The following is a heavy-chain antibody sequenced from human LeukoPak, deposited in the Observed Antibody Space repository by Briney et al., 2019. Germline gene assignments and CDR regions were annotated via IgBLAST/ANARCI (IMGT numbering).Heavy chain of an antibody. Sequence: KPSETLSLTCTVSGYSISSGYYWGWIRQPPGKGLEWIGSIYHSGSTYYDPSLKSRVTISVDTSKNQFSLKLSSVTAADTAVYYCAGTRLPPFDPWGQGTLVTVSS. CDR2: IYHSGST. CDR3: AGTRLPPFDP. CDR1: GYSISSGYY. V-gene: IGHV4-38-2*02. J-gene: IGHJ5*02.